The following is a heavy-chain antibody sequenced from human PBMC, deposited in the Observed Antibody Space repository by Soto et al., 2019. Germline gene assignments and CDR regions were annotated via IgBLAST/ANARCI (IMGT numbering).Heavy chain of an antibody. CDR1: GYSFTSYW. CDR3: ARSLITSYPYYYYYGMDV. Sequence: PGESLKISCKGSGYSFTSYWIGWVRQMPGKGLEWMGIIYPGDSDTRYSPYFQGQVTISADKSISTAYLQWSSLKASDTAMYYFARSLITSYPYYYYYGMDVWGQGTTVTVSS. V-gene: IGHV5-51*01. CDR2: IYPGDSDT. D-gene: IGHD2-2*01. J-gene: IGHJ6*02.